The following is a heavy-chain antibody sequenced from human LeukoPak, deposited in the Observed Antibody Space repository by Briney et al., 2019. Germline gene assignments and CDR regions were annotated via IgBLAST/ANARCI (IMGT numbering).Heavy chain of an antibody. CDR1: GGTFSSYA. D-gene: IGHD3-22*01. J-gene: IGHJ4*02. Sequence: ASVKVSCKASGGTFSSYAISWVRQAPGQGLEWTGGIIPIFGTANYAQKFQGRVTITTDESTSTAYMELSSLRSEDTAVYYCARESYSSGYSIDYWGQGTLVTVSS. CDR2: IIPIFGTA. V-gene: IGHV1-69*05. CDR3: ARESYSSGYSIDY.